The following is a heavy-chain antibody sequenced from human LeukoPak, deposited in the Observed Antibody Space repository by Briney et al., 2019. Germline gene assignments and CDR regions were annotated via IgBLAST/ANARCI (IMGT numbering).Heavy chain of an antibody. V-gene: IGHV3-23*01. D-gene: IGHD3-22*01. Sequence: GGSLRLSCAASRFTFNTYAMSWVRQAPGKGLEWVSSISGTGGGTYYADSVKGRFTISRDNSHKTLYLQMNSLRAEDTAVYYCAKDREMYFYDSSGYRDAFHIWGQGTKVTVSS. CDR1: RFTFNTYA. CDR2: ISGTGGGT. CDR3: AKDREMYFYDSSGYRDAFHI. J-gene: IGHJ3*02.